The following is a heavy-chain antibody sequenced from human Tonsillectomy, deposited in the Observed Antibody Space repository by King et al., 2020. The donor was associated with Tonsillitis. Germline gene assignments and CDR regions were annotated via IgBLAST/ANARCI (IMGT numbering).Heavy chain of an antibody. CDR1: SYTFTSYG. CDR2: INLYSGNT. V-gene: IGHV1-18*04. J-gene: IGHJ4*02. CDR3: ARVISGSYRYYFDY. D-gene: IGHD1-26*01. Sequence: QLVQSGAEVKKPGASVKVSCQAPSYTFTSYGITWVRQAPGQGLEWMGWINLYSGNTNYAQKFQGRVTMTTDTSTSTAYMELRSLTSEDTAVYYCARVISGSYRYYFDYWGQGTLVTVSS.